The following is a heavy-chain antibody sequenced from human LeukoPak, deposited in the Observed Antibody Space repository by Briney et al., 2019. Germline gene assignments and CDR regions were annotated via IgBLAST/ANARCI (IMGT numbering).Heavy chain of an antibody. Sequence: SETLSLTCTVSGGSVSSGSYYWSWIRQPPGKGLEWIGYIYYSGSTNYNPSLKSRVTISVDTSKNQFSLKLSSVTAADTAVYYCARQGGGFWYFDLGGRGTLVTVSS. D-gene: IGHD6-25*01. J-gene: IGHJ2*01. CDR1: GGSVSSGSYY. CDR2: IYYSGST. CDR3: ARQGGGFWYFDL. V-gene: IGHV4-61*01.